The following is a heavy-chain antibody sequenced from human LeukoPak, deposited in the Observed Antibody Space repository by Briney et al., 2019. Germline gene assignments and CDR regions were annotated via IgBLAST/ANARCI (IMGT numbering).Heavy chain of an antibody. J-gene: IGHJ6*03. Sequence: GGSLRLSCAASGFTFSSYWMHWVRQAPGKGLVWVSRINTDGSSTSYADSVKGRFTISRDNAKNSLYLQMNSLRAEDTAVYYCARFSSSWPGSPYYYYYYMDVWGKGTTVTVSS. CDR2: INTDGSST. CDR3: ARFSSSWPGSPYYYYYYMDV. V-gene: IGHV3-74*01. D-gene: IGHD6-13*01. CDR1: GFTFSSYW.